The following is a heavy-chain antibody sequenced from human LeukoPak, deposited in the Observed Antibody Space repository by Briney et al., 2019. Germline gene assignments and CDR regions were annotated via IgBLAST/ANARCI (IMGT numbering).Heavy chain of an antibody. D-gene: IGHD6-25*01. CDR2: IWYDGSNK. Sequence: PGGSLRLSCAASGFTFSNYGMHWVRQAPGKGLEWVAAIWYDGSNKYYADSVKGRFTISRDNSKNTLYLQMNSLRAEDTAVYYCAKDIAAVRMDVWGQGTTVTVSS. CDR1: GFTFSNYG. V-gene: IGHV3-33*06. CDR3: AKDIAAVRMDV. J-gene: IGHJ6*02.